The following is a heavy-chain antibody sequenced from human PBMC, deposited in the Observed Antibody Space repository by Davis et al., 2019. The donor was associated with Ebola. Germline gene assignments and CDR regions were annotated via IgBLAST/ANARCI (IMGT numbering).Heavy chain of an antibody. V-gene: IGHV4-59*01. CDR2: IYYSGST. CDR3: AKQEPSYHYGSGSYRWFDP. CDR1: GGSISSYY. Sequence: PSETLSLTCTVSGGSISSYYWSWIRQPPGKGLEWIGYIYYSGSTNYNPSLKSRVTISVDTSKNQFSLKLSSVTAADTAVYYCAKQEPSYHYGSGSYRWFDPWGQGTLVTVSS. D-gene: IGHD3-10*01. J-gene: IGHJ5*02.